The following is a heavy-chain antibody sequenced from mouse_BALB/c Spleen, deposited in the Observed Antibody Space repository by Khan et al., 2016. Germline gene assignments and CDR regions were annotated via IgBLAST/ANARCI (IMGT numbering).Heavy chain of an antibody. D-gene: IGHD2-4*01. V-gene: IGHV1S56*01. CDR1: GYTFPTFY. Sequence: QVQLQQSGPELVKPGASVRISCKASGYTFPTFYIHWLKQRPGQGLEWIGWIYPGNVNTKYNEKFKDKATLTADKSSSTVYMQLSSLTSEDSAVYFCARGYYEWYFDVWGAGTTVTVSS. J-gene: IGHJ1*01. CDR2: IYPGNVNT. CDR3: ARGYYEWYFDV.